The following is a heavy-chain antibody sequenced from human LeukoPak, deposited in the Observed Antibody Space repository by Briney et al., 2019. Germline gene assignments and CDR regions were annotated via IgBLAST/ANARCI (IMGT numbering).Heavy chain of an antibody. V-gene: IGHV1-69*05. CDR2: IIPLFGTA. CDR3: ARDDCSGGSCYGIGY. J-gene: IGHJ4*02. CDR1: GGTFISYA. D-gene: IGHD2-15*01. Sequence: SVKVSCKASGGTFISYAISWVGQAPGQGGEWMGRIIPLFGTAHYAQTFQGRVTITTDESTSTAYMELSSLRSEDTAVYYCARDDCSGGSCYGIGYWGQGTLVTVSS.